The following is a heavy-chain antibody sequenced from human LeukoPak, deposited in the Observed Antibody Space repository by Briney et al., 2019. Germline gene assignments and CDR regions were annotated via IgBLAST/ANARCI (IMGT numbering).Heavy chain of an antibody. D-gene: IGHD5-12*01. CDR2: INTNTGNP. CDR1: GYTFTSYA. CDR3: ARDSRMYSGYDWGENWFDP. J-gene: IGHJ5*02. V-gene: IGHV7-4-1*02. Sequence: ASAKVSCKASGYTFTSYAMNWVRQAPGQGLEWMGWINTNTGNPTYAQGFTGRFVFSLDTSVSTAYLQISSLKAEDTAVYYCARDSRMYSGYDWGENWFDPWGQGTLVTVSS.